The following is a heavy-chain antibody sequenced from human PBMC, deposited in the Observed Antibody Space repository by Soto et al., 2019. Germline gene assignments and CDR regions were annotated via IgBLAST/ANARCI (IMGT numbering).Heavy chain of an antibody. J-gene: IGHJ4*02. CDR1: GFTFSSYG. CDR2: ISYDGSNK. CDR3: AKEEGVVPAAMGEVEEYYFDY. D-gene: IGHD2-2*01. Sequence: QVQLVESGGGVVQPGRSLRLSCAASGFTFSSYGMHWVRQAPGKGLEWVAVISYDGSNKYYADSVKGRFTISRDNSKNTLYLQMNSLRAEDTAVYYCAKEEGVVPAAMGEVEEYYFDYWGQGTLVTVSS. V-gene: IGHV3-30*18.